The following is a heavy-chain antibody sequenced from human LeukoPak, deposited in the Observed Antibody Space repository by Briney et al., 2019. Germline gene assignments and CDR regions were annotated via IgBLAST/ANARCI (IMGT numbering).Heavy chain of an antibody. CDR2: INHSGNT. D-gene: IGHD2-21*02. V-gene: IGHV4-34*01. J-gene: IGHJ4*02. CDR3: ARESEETDFDY. CDR1: GGSFSGYY. Sequence: SETLSLTCTVSGGSFSGYYWSWIRQPPGKGLEWIGEINHSGNTRYNPSLKGRVSMSADTSKNQFSLKVRSVTAADTAVYYCARESEETDFDYWGQGTLVTVSS.